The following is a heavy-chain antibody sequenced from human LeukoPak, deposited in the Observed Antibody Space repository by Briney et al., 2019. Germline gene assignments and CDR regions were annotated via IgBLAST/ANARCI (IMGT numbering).Heavy chain of an antibody. J-gene: IGHJ4*02. CDR2: ISSSSSYI. CDR1: GFTFSKYA. Sequence: PGGSLRLSCAASGFTFSKYAMGWVRQAPGKGLEWVSSISSSSSYIYYADSVKGRFTISRDNAKNSLYLQMSSLRAEDTAVYYCAKDQVAAAATRVYLDYWGQGTLVTVSS. CDR3: AKDQVAAAATRVYLDY. V-gene: IGHV3-21*01. D-gene: IGHD6-13*01.